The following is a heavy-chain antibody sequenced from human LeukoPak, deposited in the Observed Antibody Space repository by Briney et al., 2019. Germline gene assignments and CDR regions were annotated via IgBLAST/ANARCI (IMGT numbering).Heavy chain of an antibody. J-gene: IGHJ4*02. CDR2: IYSGGET. CDR1: GFTVSSNY. D-gene: IGHD4-17*01. Sequence: QTGGSLRLSCAASGFTVSSNYMSWVRQAPGKGLEWVSIIYSGGETYDADSVKGRFTISSDNSRNTLFLQMNSLRADDTAVYYCTTDPHDYGDYVFDYWGQGTLVTVSS. CDR3: TTDPHDYGDYVFDY. V-gene: IGHV3-53*01.